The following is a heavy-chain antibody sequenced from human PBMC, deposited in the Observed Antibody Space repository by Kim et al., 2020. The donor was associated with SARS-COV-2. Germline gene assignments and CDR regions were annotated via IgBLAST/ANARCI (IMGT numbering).Heavy chain of an antibody. Sequence: SLKSRVTISVDTSKNQFSLKLSSVTAADTAVYYCARDRGFTVDYYYGMDVWGQGTTVTVSS. D-gene: IGHD3-10*01. CDR3: ARDRGFTVDYYYGMDV. J-gene: IGHJ6*02. V-gene: IGHV4-31*02.